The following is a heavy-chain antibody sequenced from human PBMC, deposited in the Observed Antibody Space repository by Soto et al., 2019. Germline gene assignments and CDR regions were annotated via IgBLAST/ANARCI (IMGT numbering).Heavy chain of an antibody. CDR3: ARDRSGAARLNWFDP. D-gene: IGHD6-6*01. CDR1: GGSFYEYA. J-gene: IGHJ5*02. Sequence: ASVKVSCKAFGGSFYEYAISWVRQAPGQRLEWMGWINAGNGNTKYSQKFQGRVTITRDTSASTAYMELSSLRSEDTAVYYCARDRSGAARLNWFDPWGQGTLVTVSS. CDR2: INAGNGNT. V-gene: IGHV1-3*01.